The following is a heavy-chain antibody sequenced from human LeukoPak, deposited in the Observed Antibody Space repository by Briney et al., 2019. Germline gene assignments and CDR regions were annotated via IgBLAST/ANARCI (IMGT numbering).Heavy chain of an antibody. Sequence: SETLSLTCTVSGGSIRSYYWSWIRQPPGKGLEWIGYIYYSGSTNYNPSLKSRVTISVDTSKNQFSLKLCSVTAADTAVYYCARDQAGWFDPWGQGTLVTVSS. CDR2: IYYSGST. V-gene: IGHV4-59*01. CDR3: ARDQAGWFDP. J-gene: IGHJ5*02. CDR1: GGSIRSYY.